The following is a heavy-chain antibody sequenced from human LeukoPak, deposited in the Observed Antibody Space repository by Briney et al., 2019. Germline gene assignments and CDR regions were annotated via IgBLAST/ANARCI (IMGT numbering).Heavy chain of an antibody. V-gene: IGHV4-59*01. CDR1: GGSLSSYY. Sequence: PSETLSLTCTVSGGSLSSYYWSWIRQPPGKGLEWVGYIYYSGSTNYNPSLKSRVTISVDTSNNQFSLKLSSVTSANKHVYCRARDCWLLRRGGVAFDIWGQGTMVTVSS. D-gene: IGHD6-19*01. CDR3: ARDCWLLRRGGVAFDI. J-gene: IGHJ3*02. CDR2: IYYSGST.